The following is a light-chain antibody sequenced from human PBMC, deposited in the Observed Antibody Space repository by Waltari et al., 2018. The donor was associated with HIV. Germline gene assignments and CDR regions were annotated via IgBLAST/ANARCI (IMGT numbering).Light chain of an antibody. V-gene: IGLV1-47*01. CDR2: RDY. J-gene: IGLJ1*01. Sequence: QSVLPQPRSASGTLGQRVTISCPGSNSNVGSTPVYWFQQDPGTAPKLLIYRDYPRCSGRPDRSSGSKAGASASLTISGLRSEDAADYYCVSSDDRPSCYVFGTGTKVSGL. CDR3: VSSDDRPSCYV. CDR1: NSNVGSTP.